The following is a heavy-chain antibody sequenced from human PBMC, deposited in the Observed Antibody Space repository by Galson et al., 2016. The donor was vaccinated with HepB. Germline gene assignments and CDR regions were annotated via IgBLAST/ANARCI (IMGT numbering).Heavy chain of an antibody. V-gene: IGHV1-69*13. CDR3: ATSSTSGSVVVLGTTLGLDY. J-gene: IGHJ4*02. Sequence: SVKVSCKASGGTFSTLTLNWVRQAPGQGLEWMGAIIPLFGTTFYAQNFQGIVTVTADESTTTAYMEVSSLRSEDTAIYYRATSSTSGSVVVLGTTLGLDYWGQGTLITVSS. CDR1: GGTFSTLT. CDR2: IIPLFGTT. D-gene: IGHD2-15*01.